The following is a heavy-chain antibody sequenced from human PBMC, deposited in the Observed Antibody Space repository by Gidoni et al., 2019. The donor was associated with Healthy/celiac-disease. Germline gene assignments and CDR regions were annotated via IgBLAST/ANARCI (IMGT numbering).Heavy chain of an antibody. J-gene: IGHJ2*01. CDR1: GFTFSSYS. V-gene: IGHV3-21*01. CDR2: ISSSSSYI. D-gene: IGHD4-17*01. Sequence: EVQLVESGGGLVKPGGSLRLSCAASGFTFSSYSMNWVRQAPGKGLEWVSSISSSSSYIYYADSVKGRFTISRNNAKNSLYLQMNSLRAEDTAVYYCARMTLDDYEPRGDFDLWGRGTLVTVSS. CDR3: ARMTLDDYEPRGDFDL.